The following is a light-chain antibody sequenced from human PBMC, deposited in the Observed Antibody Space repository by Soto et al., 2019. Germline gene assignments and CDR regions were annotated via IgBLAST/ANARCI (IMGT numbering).Light chain of an antibody. CDR2: GNS. Sequence: QSALTQPPSVSGAPGQRVTISCTGSSSNIGAGYDVHWYQQLPGTAPKLLIYGNSNRPSGVPDRFSGSKSGTSASLAITGLQAEDEAHYYCQSYDSSLSAFYVFGTGTKVTVL. V-gene: IGLV1-40*01. J-gene: IGLJ1*01. CDR3: QSYDSSLSAFYV. CDR1: SSNIGAGYD.